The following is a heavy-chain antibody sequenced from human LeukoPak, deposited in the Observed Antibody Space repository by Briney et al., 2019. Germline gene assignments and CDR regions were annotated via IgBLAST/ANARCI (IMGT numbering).Heavy chain of an antibody. J-gene: IGHJ6*03. CDR3: ARVGIAVAGTIWRYYYYYMDV. V-gene: IGHV4-39*07. CDR2: IYYSGST. D-gene: IGHD6-19*01. Sequence: SETLSLTCTVSGGSISSSSYYWGWIRQPPGKGLEWIGSIYYSGSTYYNPSLKSRVTISVDTSKNQFSLKLSSVTAADTAVYYCARVGIAVAGTIWRYYYYYMDVWGKGTTVTVSS. CDR1: GGSISSSSYY.